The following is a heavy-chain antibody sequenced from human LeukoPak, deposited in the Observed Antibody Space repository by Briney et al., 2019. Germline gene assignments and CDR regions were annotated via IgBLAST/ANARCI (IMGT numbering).Heavy chain of an antibody. J-gene: IGHJ4*02. V-gene: IGHV3-21*01. CDR1: GFTFSSYS. CDR3: AREVGATDDY. D-gene: IGHD1-26*01. CDR2: ISGSSTYI. Sequence: PGESLRLSCAASGFTFSSYSMNWVRQAPGKGLEWVSSISGSSTYIYYADSVRGRFTISRDNAKNSLYLHMNSLRAEDPAVYYCAREVGATDDYWGQGTLVTVSS.